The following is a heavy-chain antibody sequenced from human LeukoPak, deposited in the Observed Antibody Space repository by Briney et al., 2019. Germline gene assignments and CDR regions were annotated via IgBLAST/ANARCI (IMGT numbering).Heavy chain of an antibody. Sequence: PSETLSLTCTVSGGSISSYYWSWIRQPPGKGLEWVGYIYYSGSANYNPSPKSRVTISVDTSKHQFSLKLSSVTAADTAVYYCARGGGYEYYFDYWGQGTLVTVSS. CDR1: GGSISSYY. CDR3: ARGGGYEYYFDY. J-gene: IGHJ4*02. V-gene: IGHV4-59*01. D-gene: IGHD5-12*01. CDR2: IYYSGSA.